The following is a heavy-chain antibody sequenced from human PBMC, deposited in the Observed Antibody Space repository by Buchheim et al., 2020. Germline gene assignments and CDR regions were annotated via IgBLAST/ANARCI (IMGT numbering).Heavy chain of an antibody. CDR3: SGHRDCSGPNCFSYYYYYYAKDV. Sequence: EVQLVESGGGLVQPGGSLKLSCAASGFAFSGSTLYWVRQASGKGLEWIGLIRSKSNSYATAYGSAVKGRFTISRDDSKRTAYLQILSLKTDDTAVYYCSGHRDCSGPNCFSYYYYYYAKDVWGQGTT. D-gene: IGHD2-15*01. CDR2: IRSKSNSYAT. CDR1: GFAFSGST. V-gene: IGHV3-73*01. J-gene: IGHJ6*02.